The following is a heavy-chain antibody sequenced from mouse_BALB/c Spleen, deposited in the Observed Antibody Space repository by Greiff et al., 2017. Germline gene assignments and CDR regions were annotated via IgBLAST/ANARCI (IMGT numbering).Heavy chain of an antibody. CDR2: ISYDGSN. CDR3: ARKDYGTTFAY. Sequence: EVQLQESGPGLVKPSQSLSLTCSVTGYSITSGYYWNWIRQFPGNKLEWMGYISYDGSNNYNPSLKNRISITRDTSKNQFFLKLNSVTTEDTATYYCARKDYGTTFAYWGQGTLVTVSA. J-gene: IGHJ3*01. CDR1: GYSITSGYY. D-gene: IGHD1-2*01. V-gene: IGHV3-6*02.